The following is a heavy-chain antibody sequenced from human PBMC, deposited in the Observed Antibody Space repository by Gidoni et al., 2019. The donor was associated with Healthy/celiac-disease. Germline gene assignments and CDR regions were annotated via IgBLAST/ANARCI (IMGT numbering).Heavy chain of an antibody. CDR3: AKIGWGNNGFDP. CDR2: ISSSGGST. Sequence: EVQLLESGGGLVQPGGSLRLSCAASGFPFGSYAMSWVRQAPGKGLEWVAAISSSGGSTYYADSVKGRFTISRDNSKNTLYLQMNSLRAEDTAVYYCAKIGWGNNGFDPWGQGTLVTVSS. CDR1: GFPFGSYA. V-gene: IGHV3-23*01. J-gene: IGHJ5*02. D-gene: IGHD7-27*01.